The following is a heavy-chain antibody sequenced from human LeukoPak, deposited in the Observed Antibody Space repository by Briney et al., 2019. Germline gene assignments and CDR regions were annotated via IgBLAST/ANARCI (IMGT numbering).Heavy chain of an antibody. CDR3: TTEPLKYDSSDFYHY. V-gene: IGHV3-15*01. J-gene: IGHJ4*02. CDR1: GFTFSNAW. D-gene: IGHD3-22*01. CDR2: IKSKTDAGRT. Sequence: GGSLRLSCAASGFTFSNAWMSWVRQAPGKGLEWVGRIKSKTDAGRTEYAAPVKGRFTISSDDSKNTLYLQMNSLKTQGTAVYYCTTEPLKYDSSDFYHYWGQGTLVTVSS.